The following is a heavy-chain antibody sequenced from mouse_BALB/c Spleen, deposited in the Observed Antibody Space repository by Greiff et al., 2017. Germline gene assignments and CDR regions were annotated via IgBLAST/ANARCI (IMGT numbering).Heavy chain of an antibody. CDR1: GFTFSSYG. CDR3: ARRVVYYAMDY. J-gene: IGHJ4*01. V-gene: IGHV5-6-3*01. CDR2: INSNGGST. Sequence: EVQRVESGGGLVQPGGSLKLSCAASGFTFSSYGMSWVRQTPDKRLELVATINSNGGSTYYPDSVKGRFTISRDNAKNTLYLQMSSLKSEDTAMYYCARRVVYYAMDYWGQGTSVTVSS. D-gene: IGHD1-1*01.